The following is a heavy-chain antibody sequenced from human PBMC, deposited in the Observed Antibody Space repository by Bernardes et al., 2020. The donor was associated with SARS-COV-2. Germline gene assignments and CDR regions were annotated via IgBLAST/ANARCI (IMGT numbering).Heavy chain of an antibody. D-gene: IGHD6-19*01. J-gene: IGHJ4*02. Sequence: GGSLRLSCVASGFTFSSYDMHWVRRGPGKGLEWVSVIDSVGDTFYAGSVKGRFTISRENAENSFYLQMNSLRAGDTGVYYCASGIASGWISFWGQGIPVTVSS. CDR1: GFTFSSYD. V-gene: IGHV3-13*04. CDR2: IDSVGDT. CDR3: ASGIASGWISF.